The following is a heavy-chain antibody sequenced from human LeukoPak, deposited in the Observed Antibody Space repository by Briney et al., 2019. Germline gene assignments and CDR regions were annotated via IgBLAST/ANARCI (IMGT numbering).Heavy chain of an antibody. CDR2: IYYSGSS. Sequence: SETLSLTCTVSGGSISSYYWSWIRQPPGKGLEWIGYIYYSGSSYYNPSLKSRVTISVDTSKNQFSLKLSSVTAADTAVYYCARGLRIAVAGSTYYYYYYMDVWGKGTTVTVSS. V-gene: IGHV4-59*01. CDR1: GGSISSYY. D-gene: IGHD6-19*01. CDR3: ARGLRIAVAGSTYYYYYYMDV. J-gene: IGHJ6*03.